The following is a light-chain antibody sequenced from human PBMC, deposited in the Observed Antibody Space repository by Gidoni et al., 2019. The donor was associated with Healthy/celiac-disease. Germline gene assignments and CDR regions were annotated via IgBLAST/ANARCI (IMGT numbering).Light chain of an antibody. V-gene: IGKV1-5*03. CDR3: QQYNSYSPPT. Sequence: DIQMTQSPSTLSASVGDRVTITCRASQSISSWLAWYQQKPGKAPKLLIYKASSLESGVPSRFSGSGSGTEFTLTISSLQPDDFATYYCQQYNSYSPPTFXQXTKVEIK. J-gene: IGKJ1*01. CDR2: KAS. CDR1: QSISSW.